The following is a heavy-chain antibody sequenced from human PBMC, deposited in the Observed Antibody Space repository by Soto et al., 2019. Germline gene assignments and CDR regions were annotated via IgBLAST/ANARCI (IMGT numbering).Heavy chain of an antibody. J-gene: IGHJ4*02. Sequence: SETLSLTCTVSGGSISSSGYYWGWVRQPPGKGLEWIGSIYYSGSTYYSPSLKSRVTISVDTSKNQFSLKLSSVTAADTAVYYCARRHLYDAPFDYWGQGTPVTVSS. V-gene: IGHV4-39*01. D-gene: IGHD3-16*01. CDR3: ARRHLYDAPFDY. CDR2: IYYSGST. CDR1: GGSISSSGYY.